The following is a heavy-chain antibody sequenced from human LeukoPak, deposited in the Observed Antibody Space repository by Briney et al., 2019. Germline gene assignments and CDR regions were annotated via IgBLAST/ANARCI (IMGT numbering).Heavy chain of an antibody. Sequence: GGSLRLSCAVSGFTFSNYAVSWVRQAPGKGLEWVSVISGSGGRTYYADSVKGRFTISRDNSRNTVYLQMTSLRAEDTAVYYCASRGHVGSGTYSPYDYWGQGTLVTVSS. J-gene: IGHJ4*02. CDR2: ISGSGGRT. V-gene: IGHV3-23*01. D-gene: IGHD3-10*01. CDR3: ASRGHVGSGTYSPYDY. CDR1: GFTFSNYA.